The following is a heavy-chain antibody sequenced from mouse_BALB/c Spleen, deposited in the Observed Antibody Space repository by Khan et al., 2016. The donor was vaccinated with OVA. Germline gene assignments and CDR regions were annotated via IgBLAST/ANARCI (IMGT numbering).Heavy chain of an antibody. J-gene: IGHJ3*01. CDR3: ASHLTGSFAC. D-gene: IGHD4-1*01. V-gene: IGHV5-6*01. CDR1: GFTFSSYS. CDR2: MSSGGDYT. Sequence: EVELVESGGDLVKPGGSLKLSCAASGFTFSSYSLSWVRQIPDKRLEWVATMSSGGDYTYYPDGVKGRFTISRDNAKNTLYLQMSSLKSEDTAMYYCASHLTGSFACWGQGTLVTVSA.